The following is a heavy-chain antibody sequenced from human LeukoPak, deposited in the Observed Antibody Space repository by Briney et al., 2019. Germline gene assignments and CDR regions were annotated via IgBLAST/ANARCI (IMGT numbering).Heavy chain of an antibody. CDR1: GGSISTYY. CDR2: IYYSGST. D-gene: IGHD2-15*01. CDR3: ARGGNCSGGTCYSDRGWFDP. J-gene: IGHJ5*02. Sequence: SETLSLTCTVSGGSISTYYWSWIRQPPGKGLEWIGCIYYSGSTNYNPSLKSRVTISVDTSKNQFSLKLSSVTAADTAVYYCARGGNCSGGTCYSDRGWFDPWGQGTLVTVSS. V-gene: IGHV4-59*01.